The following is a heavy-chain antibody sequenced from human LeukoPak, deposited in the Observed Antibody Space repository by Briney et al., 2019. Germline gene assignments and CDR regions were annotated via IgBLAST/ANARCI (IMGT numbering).Heavy chain of an antibody. J-gene: IGHJ6*02. Sequence: GESLKISCKGSGYSFTSYWIGWVRQMPGKGLEWMGIIYPGDSDTRYSPSFQGQVTISADKSISTAYLQWRSLEASDTAMYFCARQKRLDGAAGAYYYAMDVWGQGTTVTVSS. V-gene: IGHV5-51*01. CDR3: ARQKRLDGAAGAYYYAMDV. CDR2: IYPGDSDT. CDR1: GYSFTSYW. D-gene: IGHD6-13*01.